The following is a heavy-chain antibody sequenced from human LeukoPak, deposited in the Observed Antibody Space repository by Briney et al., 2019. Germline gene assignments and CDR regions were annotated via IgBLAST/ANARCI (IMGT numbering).Heavy chain of an antibody. Sequence: PGGSLRLSCAASGFTFSDYYMSWIRQAPGKGLVWVSRINSDGSSTSYADSVKGRFTISRDNSKNTLYLQMNSLRAEDTAVYFCARDARYYDILTGYPLFDYWGQGTLVTVSS. V-gene: IGHV3-74*01. CDR3: ARDARYYDILTGYPLFDY. CDR1: GFTFSDYY. D-gene: IGHD3-9*01. J-gene: IGHJ4*02. CDR2: INSDGSST.